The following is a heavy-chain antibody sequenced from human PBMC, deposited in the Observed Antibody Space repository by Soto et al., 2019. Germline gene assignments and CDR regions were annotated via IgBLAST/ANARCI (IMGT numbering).Heavy chain of an antibody. J-gene: IGHJ4*01. CDR3: ASDLGGQHGF. V-gene: IGHV3-74*01. D-gene: IGHD3-16*01. Sequence: EVQLVESGGGLVQPGGSLRLSCAASGFTFSRYSMHWVRQVPGKGLVWVSRTNEDGTITNYADSVQGRFTISRDNAKNTLNLQMHSPRGEDTVVYYCASDLGGQHGFWGHGTVVTVTS. CDR2: TNEDGTIT. CDR1: GFTFSRYS.